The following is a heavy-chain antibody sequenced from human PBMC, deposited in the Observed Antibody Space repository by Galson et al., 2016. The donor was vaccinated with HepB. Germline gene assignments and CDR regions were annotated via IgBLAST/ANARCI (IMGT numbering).Heavy chain of an antibody. CDR2: IWYDGSEK. CDR3: ARTSNYGYSGMDV. V-gene: IGHV3-33*01. CDR1: GFIFSSYG. Sequence: SLRLSCAASGFIFSSYGMHWVRQAPGKGLQWVAVIWYDGSEKYYADSMKGRFTISRDNSKNTLYLQMNSLRAEDTAVYYCARTSNYGYSGMDVWGQGTTVTVSS. J-gene: IGHJ6*02. D-gene: IGHD4-11*01.